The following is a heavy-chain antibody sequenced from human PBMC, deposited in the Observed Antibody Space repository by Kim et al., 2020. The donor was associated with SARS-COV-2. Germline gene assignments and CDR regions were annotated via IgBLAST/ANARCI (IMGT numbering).Heavy chain of an antibody. V-gene: IGHV3-23*01. J-gene: IGHJ4*02. Sequence: GGSLRLSCTTSGFTFTGYAMSWVREAPGKGLEWVSSIDGSDGTTYYVDSVKGRFTISRDNSKNTLYLQMNCLRADDTAVYYCMKGGWGWIWDHWGQGTRVTVSS. CDR3: MKGGWGWIWDH. CDR1: GFTFTGYA. D-gene: IGHD2-2*03. CDR2: IDGSDGTT.